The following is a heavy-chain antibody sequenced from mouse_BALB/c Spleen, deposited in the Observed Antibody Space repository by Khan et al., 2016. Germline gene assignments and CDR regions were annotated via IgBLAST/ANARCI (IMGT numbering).Heavy chain of an antibody. J-gene: IGHJ4*01. CDR3: ARRYHYSLDD. D-gene: IGHD1-1*01. Sequence: QVQLKESGPGLVQPSQSLSITCTVSGFSLITYGVHWVRQSPGKGLEWLGVIWSGGSTDYNAAFISRLSITKDNTNGQVCFKMNSLQANDTAIYYCARRYHYSLDDWCQGTSVTVSA. CDR1: GFSLITYG. CDR2: IWSGGST. V-gene: IGHV2-2*02.